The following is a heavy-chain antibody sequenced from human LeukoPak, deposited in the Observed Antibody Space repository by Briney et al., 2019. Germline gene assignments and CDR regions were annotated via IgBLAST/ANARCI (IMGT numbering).Heavy chain of an antibody. Sequence: ASVNVSCKASGGTFSSYAISWVRQAPGQGLEWMGGIIPFFGTANYAQKYQGRVTITADESTSTAYMELSSLRSEDTAVYYCARQGSSWSLPSYYYYGMDVWGQGTTVTVSS. D-gene: IGHD6-13*01. CDR2: IIPFFGTA. CDR3: ARQGSSWSLPSYYYYGMDV. V-gene: IGHV1-69*13. J-gene: IGHJ6*02. CDR1: GGTFSSYA.